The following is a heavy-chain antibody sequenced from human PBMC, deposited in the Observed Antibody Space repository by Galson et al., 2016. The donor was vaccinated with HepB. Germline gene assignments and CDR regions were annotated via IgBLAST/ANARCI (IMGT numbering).Heavy chain of an antibody. J-gene: IGHJ4*02. D-gene: IGHD3-10*01. CDR3: AKGRGGVSIH. Sequence: SLRLSCAASGFAFGSYWMSWVRQAPGEGLEWVANIKQDGSEKYFVDSVKGRFTISRDNAKNSLYLQMNSLRAEDTAVYYCAKGRGGVSIHWGQGTLVTVSS. CDR2: IKQDGSEK. CDR1: GFAFGSYW. V-gene: IGHV3-7*01.